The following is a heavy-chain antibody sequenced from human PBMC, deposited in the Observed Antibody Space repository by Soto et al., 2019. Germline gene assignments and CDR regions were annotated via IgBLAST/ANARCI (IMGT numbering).Heavy chain of an antibody. CDR2: IYSGXST. CDR1: GFTVSSNY. V-gene: IGHV3-53*04. D-gene: IGHD4-17*01. Sequence: LXXSWAASGFTVSSNYMSWVRQAPGKGLEWVSVIYSGXSTYSXDSVKGRFNIXXHNSKNTXXLQMHSLRAEDTPVYYCARELADYGDNYVYMDVWGKGTTVTASS. J-gene: IGHJ6*03. CDR3: ARELADYGDNYVYMDV.